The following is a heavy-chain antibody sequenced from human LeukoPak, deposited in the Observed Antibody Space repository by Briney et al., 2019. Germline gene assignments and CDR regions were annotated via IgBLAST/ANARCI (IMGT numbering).Heavy chain of an antibody. Sequence: GESLQISCKGSGYSFTSYWISWVRQMPGEGLEWMGRIDPSDSYTNYSPSFQGHVTISADKSISTAYLQWSSLKASDTAMYYCARHIYDILTEHNDAFDIWGQGTMVTVSS. J-gene: IGHJ3*02. CDR1: GYSFTSYW. CDR2: IDPSDSYT. D-gene: IGHD3-9*01. V-gene: IGHV5-10-1*01. CDR3: ARHIYDILTEHNDAFDI.